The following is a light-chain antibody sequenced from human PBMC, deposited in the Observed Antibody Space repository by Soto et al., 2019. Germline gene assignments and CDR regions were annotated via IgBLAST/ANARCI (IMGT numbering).Light chain of an antibody. CDR2: GAS. CDR3: QQYGSSPPST. Sequence: EIVLTQSPGTLSLSPGERATLSCRASQSVSSSYLAWYHQKSGQTPRLLIFGASSRATGIPDRFSGSGSGTYFTLTFSSLEPEHVAVYYRQQYGSSPPSTFGQGTKVEIK. CDR1: QSVSSSY. J-gene: IGKJ2*01. V-gene: IGKV3-20*01.